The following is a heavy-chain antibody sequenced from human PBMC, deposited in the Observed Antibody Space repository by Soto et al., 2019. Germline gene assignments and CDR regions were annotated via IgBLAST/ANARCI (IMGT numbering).Heavy chain of an antibody. CDR1: GFTFSDFA. J-gene: IGHJ1*01. D-gene: IGHD5-12*01. CDR2: ISSTCTTE. Sequence: ESGGCLVKPGGSLTLSCEVSGFTFSDFAMTWIRQAPGKGLEWVSYISSTCTTEYYAASVKGLFTISRDNAKKSLFLQMNSLKVEDTAVYYCAEGGYDLGHWGQGTLVTVSS. V-gene: IGHV3-11*01. CDR3: AEGGYDLGH.